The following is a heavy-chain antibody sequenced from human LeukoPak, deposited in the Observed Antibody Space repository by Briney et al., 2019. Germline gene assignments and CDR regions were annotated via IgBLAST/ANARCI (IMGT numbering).Heavy chain of an antibody. Sequence: GRSLRLSCAASGFTFSSYAMSWVRQAPGKGLEWVSAISGSGGSTYYADSVKGRFTISRDNSKNTLYLQMNSLRAEHTAVYYCAKQRNTAMVRYFDYWGQGTLVTVSS. V-gene: IGHV3-23*01. CDR2: ISGSGGST. J-gene: IGHJ4*02. CDR1: GFTFSSYA. D-gene: IGHD5-18*01. CDR3: AKQRNTAMVRYFDY.